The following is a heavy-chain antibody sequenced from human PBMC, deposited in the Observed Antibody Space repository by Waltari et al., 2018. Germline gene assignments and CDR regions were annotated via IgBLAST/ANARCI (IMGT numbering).Heavy chain of an antibody. V-gene: IGHV3-33*03. CDR1: GFLLSTYG. CDR2: TWSDGSVE. Sequence: QVQLVESGGGVVQPGRPRRLSCVAPGFLLSTYGMHWVRQTPGRGLEWVALTWSDGSVEYYADSVRGRFTVSRDNSKNILYLDMDSLRVDDTATYYCAKDAFGNTYLDYWGQGTLVTVSS. J-gene: IGHJ4*02. CDR3: AKDAFGNTYLDY. D-gene: IGHD3-10*01.